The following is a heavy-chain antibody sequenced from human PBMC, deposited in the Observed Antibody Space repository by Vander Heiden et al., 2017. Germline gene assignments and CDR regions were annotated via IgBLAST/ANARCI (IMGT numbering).Heavy chain of an antibody. J-gene: IGHJ4*02. CDR3: ARATWETWIHPYYFDF. CDR2: IYIGDSDT. D-gene: IGHD5-18*01. CDR1: GYSFSKYW. V-gene: IGHV5-51*01. Sequence: EVQLVQSGAEVKKPGESLKISCKGSGYSFSKYWIGWVRQMPGKGLEWMGIIYIGDSDTRYSPAFQGQVTISADRSINTAYLQWTNLKASDTAIYYCARATWETWIHPYYFDFWGQGTLVTVSS.